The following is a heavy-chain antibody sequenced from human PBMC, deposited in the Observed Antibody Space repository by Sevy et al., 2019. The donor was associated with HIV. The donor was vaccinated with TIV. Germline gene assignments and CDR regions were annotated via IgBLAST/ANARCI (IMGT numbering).Heavy chain of an antibody. J-gene: IGHJ4*02. V-gene: IGHV1-18*01. D-gene: IGHD2-15*01. CDR2: ISTYDGNT. CDR1: GYTFTSNG. Sequence: ASVKVSCKASGYTFTSNGISWVRQAPGQGLEWMGWISTYDGNTNYPQKFQGSVTMTTDTSTSTAYMELRSLRSDDTAVYYCAREGCSGGSCYGDYWGQGTLVTVSS. CDR3: AREGCSGGSCYGDY.